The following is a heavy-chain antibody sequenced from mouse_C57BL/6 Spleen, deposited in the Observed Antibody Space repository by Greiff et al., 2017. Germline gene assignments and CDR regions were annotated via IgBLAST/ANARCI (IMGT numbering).Heavy chain of an antibody. CDR2: IDPSDSYT. D-gene: IGHD3-3*01. CDR3: AKGAGYFDY. V-gene: IGHV1-69*01. CDR1: GYTYTSYW. J-gene: IGHJ2*01. Sequence: QVQLQQPGAELVMPGASVKLSCKASGYTYTSYWMHWVKQRPGQGLEWIGEIDPSDSYTNYNQKFKGKSTLTVDKSSSTAYMQLRSLTSEDSAVYYCAKGAGYFDYWGQGTTLTVSS.